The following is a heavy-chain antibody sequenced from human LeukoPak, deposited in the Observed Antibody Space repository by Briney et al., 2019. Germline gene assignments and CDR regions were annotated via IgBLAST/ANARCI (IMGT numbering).Heavy chain of an antibody. CDR1: GFTFSRYS. CDR3: ARDRERSHLCSSTSCNGRWFDP. V-gene: IGHV3-21*01. Sequence: GGSLRLSCAASGFTFSRYSMNWVRQAPGKGLEWVSSISDSGNYIYYADSVKGRFTISRDNAKNSLFLQMNSLRAEDTAVYYCARDRERSHLCSSTSCNGRWFDPWGQGTLVTVSS. CDR2: ISDSGNYI. D-gene: IGHD2-2*01. J-gene: IGHJ5*02.